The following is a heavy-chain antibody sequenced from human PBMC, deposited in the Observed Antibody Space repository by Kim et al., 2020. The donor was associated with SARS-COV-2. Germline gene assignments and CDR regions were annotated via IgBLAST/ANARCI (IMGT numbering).Heavy chain of an antibody. CDR2: ISYDGSYK. J-gene: IGHJ4*02. V-gene: IGHV3-30*18. D-gene: IGHD6-19*01. CDR3: AKDQAVAGTPIDY. CDR1: GFTFSTYG. Sequence: GGSLRLSCAASGFTFSTYGMHWVRQAPGKGLEWVAVISYDGSYKYYADSVKGRFTISRDNSKNTLYLQMNSLRAEDTAVYYCAKDQAVAGTPIDYWGQGTLVTVSS.